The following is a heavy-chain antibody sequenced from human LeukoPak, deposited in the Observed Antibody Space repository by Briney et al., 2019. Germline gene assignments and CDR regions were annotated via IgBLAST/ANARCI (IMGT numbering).Heavy chain of an antibody. CDR2: ISSSGSTI. D-gene: IGHD3-10*01. V-gene: IGHV3-48*03. J-gene: IGHJ6*02. CDR1: GFTFNIYA. CDR3: AREGADHYASVTIYYYAMGV. Sequence: GGSLRLSCAASGFTFNIYAMNWVRQAPGKGLEWVSHISSSGSTIKYAQSVKGRFTISRDNAKSSLYLQMNSLRAEDTAVYYCAREGADHYASVTIYYYAMGVWGQGTTVTVSS.